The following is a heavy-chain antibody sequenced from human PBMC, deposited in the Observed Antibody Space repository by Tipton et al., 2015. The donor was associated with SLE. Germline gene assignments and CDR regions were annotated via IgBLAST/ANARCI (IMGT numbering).Heavy chain of an antibody. CDR3: ARATCDARYSSGWYDY. J-gene: IGHJ4*02. CDR2: ISAYNGNT. D-gene: IGHD6-19*01. CDR1: GYTFTSYG. V-gene: IGHV1-18*01. Sequence: QSGAEVKKPGASVKVSCKASGYTFTSYGISWVRQAPGQGLEWMGWISAYNGNTNYAQKLQGRVTMTTDTSTSTAYMELRSLRSDDTAVYYGARATCDARYSSGWYDYWGQGTLGPVSS.